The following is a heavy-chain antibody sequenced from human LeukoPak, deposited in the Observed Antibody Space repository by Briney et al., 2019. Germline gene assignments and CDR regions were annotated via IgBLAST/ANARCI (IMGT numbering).Heavy chain of an antibody. J-gene: IGHJ4*02. D-gene: IGHD7-27*01. CDR1: GFTFSNAW. CDR2: ISANGGDT. CDR3: ARRSPSNWGMDY. V-gene: IGHV3-23*01. Sequence: GGSLRLSCAASGFTFSNAWMSWVRQAPGRGLQWVSLISANGGDTYYADSVKGRFTTSTDNSKNTLYLQMNSLRAEDTAVYYCARRSPSNWGMDYWGQGTLVTVSS.